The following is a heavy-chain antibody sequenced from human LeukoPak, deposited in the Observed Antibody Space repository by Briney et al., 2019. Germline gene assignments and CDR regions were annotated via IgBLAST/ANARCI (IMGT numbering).Heavy chain of an antibody. D-gene: IGHD3-22*01. Sequence: HPGGSLRLSCAASGFTFSSYSMNWVRQAPGKGLEWVSYISSSSSTIYYADSVKGRFTISRDNAKNSLYLQMNSLRAEDTAVYYCARDHVTGSSGYYYSLDYWGQGTLVTVPS. CDR1: GFTFSSYS. CDR3: ARDHVTGSSGYYYSLDY. V-gene: IGHV3-48*04. CDR2: ISSSSSTI. J-gene: IGHJ4*02.